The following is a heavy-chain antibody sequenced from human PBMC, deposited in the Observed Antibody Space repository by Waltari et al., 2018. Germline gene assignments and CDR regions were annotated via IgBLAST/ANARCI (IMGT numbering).Heavy chain of an antibody. CDR3: ARHFAFGGGSSYLNWFDP. J-gene: IGHJ5*02. CDR1: GGTFSSYA. V-gene: IGHV1-69*13. D-gene: IGHD2-15*01. CDR2: IIPIFGTA. Sequence: QVQLVQSGAEVKKPGSSVKVSCKASGGTFSSYAISWVRQAPGQGLEWMGVIIPIFGTANYAQKFQGRVTITADESTSTAYMELSSVTAADTAVYYCARHFAFGGGSSYLNWFDPWGQGTLVTVSS.